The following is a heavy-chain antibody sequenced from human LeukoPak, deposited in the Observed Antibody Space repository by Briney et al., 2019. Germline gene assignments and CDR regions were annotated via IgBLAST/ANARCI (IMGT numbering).Heavy chain of an antibody. J-gene: IGHJ5*01. CDR2: IYYSGST. CDR1: GGSISSTTYY. V-gene: IGHV4-39*01. CDR3: ARHGGDCDSSGYYWFDS. Sequence: SETLSLTCSVSGGSISSTTYYWAWIRQPPGKGLEWIGTIYYSGSTYYNPSLKSRVTISVDTSNNQFSLKLRSVTVADTAVYYCARHGGDCDSSGYYWFDSWSHGALVTVSS. D-gene: IGHD3-22*01.